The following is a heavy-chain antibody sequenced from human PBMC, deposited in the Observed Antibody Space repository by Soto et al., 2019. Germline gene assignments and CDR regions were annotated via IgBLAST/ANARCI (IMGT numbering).Heavy chain of an antibody. J-gene: IGHJ4*02. V-gene: IGHV3-23*01. Sequence: GGSLRLSCAASGFTFGSYGMSWVRQAPGKGLEWVSSLSGSSLTVYYADSVKGRFTISRDNSDNTLFLEMTSLRAEDTAFYYCAKDTRIAARTTGYFEHWGQGTLVTVSS. D-gene: IGHD6-6*01. CDR3: AKDTRIAARTTGYFEH. CDR2: LSGSSLTV. CDR1: GFTFGSYG.